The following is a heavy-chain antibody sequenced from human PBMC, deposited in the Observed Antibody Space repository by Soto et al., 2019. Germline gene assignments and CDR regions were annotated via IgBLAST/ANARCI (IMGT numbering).Heavy chain of an antibody. J-gene: IGHJ6*03. V-gene: IGHV3-23*01. CDR3: AKDWPSIAAPTSYYYMDV. CDR1: GFTFSSYA. Sequence: PGGSLRLSCAASGFTFSSYAMSWVRQAPGKGLEWVSAISGSGGSTYYADSVKGRFTISRDNSKNTLYLQMNSLRAEDTAVYYCAKDWPSIAAPTSYYYMDVWGKGTTVIVSS. D-gene: IGHD6-6*01. CDR2: ISGSGGST.